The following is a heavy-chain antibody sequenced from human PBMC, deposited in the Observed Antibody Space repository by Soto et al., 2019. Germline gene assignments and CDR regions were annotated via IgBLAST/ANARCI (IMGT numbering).Heavy chain of an antibody. CDR2: INAGNGNT. Sequence: QVQLVQSGAEVKKPGASVKVSCKASGYTFTNSAMHWVRQDPGQRLEWMGWINAGNGNTKYSQKFQGRVTITRDTSASTAYMELSSLRSEDTAVYYCARGGSLYWYFDLWGRGTLVTVSS. CDR3: ARGGSLYWYFDL. CDR1: GYTFTNSA. J-gene: IGHJ2*01. D-gene: IGHD1-26*01. V-gene: IGHV1-3*01.